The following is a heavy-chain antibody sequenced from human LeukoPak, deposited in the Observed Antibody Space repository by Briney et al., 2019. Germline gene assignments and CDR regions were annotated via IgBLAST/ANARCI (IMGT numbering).Heavy chain of an antibody. CDR1: GYSISSGYY. J-gene: IGHJ4*02. CDR3: ASYDSSGYGDY. V-gene: IGHV4-38-2*01. D-gene: IGHD3-22*01. Sequence: SETLSLTCAVSGYSISSGYYWGWIRQPPGKGLEWIGSIYHSGSTYYNPSLKSRVTISVDTSKNQFSLKLSSVTAADTAVYYCASYDSSGYGDYWGQGALVTVSS. CDR2: IYHSGST.